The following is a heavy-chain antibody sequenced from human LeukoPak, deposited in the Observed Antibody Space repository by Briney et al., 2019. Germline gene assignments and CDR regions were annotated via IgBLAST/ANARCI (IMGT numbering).Heavy chain of an antibody. Sequence: PSETLSLTCTVSGGSISSSSYYWGWIRQPPGKGLEWIESGYYSGSTYYNPSLKSRVTRSVDTSKNQFSLKLSSVTAADTAVYYCAREGEAAAHWFDPWGQGTLVTVSS. J-gene: IGHJ5*02. CDR3: AREGEAAAHWFDP. D-gene: IGHD6-13*01. V-gene: IGHV4-39*07. CDR1: GGSISSSSYY. CDR2: GYYSGST.